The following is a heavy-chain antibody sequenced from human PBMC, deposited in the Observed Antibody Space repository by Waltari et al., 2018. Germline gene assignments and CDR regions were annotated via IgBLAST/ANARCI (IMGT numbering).Heavy chain of an antibody. CDR3: ARDRGGGLYLDS. CDR2: VQRGGVT. V-gene: IGHV4-4*02. Sequence: QLQLQESGSGLVKPSGTLSLTRVVSGDSLLRYYFWSWVRQTPGKGLGWIGRVQRGGVTKYSPSFASRVTMSLDTSINHFSLNMHSATAADTAVYYCARDRGGGLYLDSWGRGILVSVSP. CDR1: GDSLLRYYF. J-gene: IGHJ4*02. D-gene: IGHD5-12*01.